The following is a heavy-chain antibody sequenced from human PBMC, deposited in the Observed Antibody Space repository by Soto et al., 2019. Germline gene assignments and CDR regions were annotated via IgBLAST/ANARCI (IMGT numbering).Heavy chain of an antibody. CDR2: IRGGSDIT. Sequence: PVGSLRLSCAASGFTFSSYAMNWVRQAPGKGLEWVSAIRGGSDITYYADSVKGRFTISRDTSKNTLHLQMNSLRVEDTAIYYCAKGSGVVITDFDSWGQGTLVTVSS. V-gene: IGHV3-23*01. J-gene: IGHJ4*02. CDR3: AKGSGVVITDFDS. D-gene: IGHD3-22*01. CDR1: GFTFSSYA.